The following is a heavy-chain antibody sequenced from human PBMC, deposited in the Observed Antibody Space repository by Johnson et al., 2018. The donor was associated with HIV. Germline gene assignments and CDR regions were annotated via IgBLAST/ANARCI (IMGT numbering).Heavy chain of an antibody. Sequence: VQLVESGGGVVQPGRSLRLSCGASGFSFSSYWMYWVRQAPGKGLVWVSRINSDGSSTSYADSVKGRFTTSRDNAKNTLFLQMNSLRAEDTAVYYCASLRDAFDSWGQGTMVTVSS. CDR3: ASLRDAFDS. CDR2: INSDGSST. J-gene: IGHJ3*02. V-gene: IGHV3-74*02. CDR1: GFSFSSYW.